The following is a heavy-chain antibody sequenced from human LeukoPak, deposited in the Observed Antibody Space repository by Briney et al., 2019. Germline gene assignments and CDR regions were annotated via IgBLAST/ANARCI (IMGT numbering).Heavy chain of an antibody. Sequence: SETLSLTCAVYGGSFSGYYWSWIRQPPGKGLEWIGEINHSGSTNYNPSLKSRVTISVDTSKNQFSLKLSSVTAADTAVYYCARRVGRKRCSSTSCNHYYYYMDVWGKGTTVTVSS. CDR3: ARRVGRKRCSSTSCNHYYYYMDV. J-gene: IGHJ6*03. V-gene: IGHV4-34*01. CDR1: GGSFSGYY. D-gene: IGHD2-2*01. CDR2: INHSGST.